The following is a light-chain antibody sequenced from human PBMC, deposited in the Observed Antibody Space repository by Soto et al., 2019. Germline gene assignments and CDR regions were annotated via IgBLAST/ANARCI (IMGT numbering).Light chain of an antibody. CDR3: QAWDSSTGV. J-gene: IGLJ1*01. CDR2: QGS. Sequence: SYELTQPPSVSVSPGQTASITCSGDKLGDKYACWYQQKPGQSPVLVIYQGSKGPSGIPERFSGSNSGNTATLTISGTQAMDEADYYCQAWDSSTGVFGTGTKVTVL. CDR1: KLGDKY. V-gene: IGLV3-1*01.